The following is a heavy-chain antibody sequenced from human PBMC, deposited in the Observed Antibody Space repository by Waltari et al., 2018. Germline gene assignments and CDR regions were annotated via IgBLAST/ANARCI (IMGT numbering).Heavy chain of an antibody. J-gene: IGHJ5*02. CDR3: ARRAPDIVLMVYAILGWFDP. Sequence: QVQLQQWGAGLLKPSETLSLTCAVYGGSFSGYYWSWIRQPPGKGLEWIGEINHSGSTNSHPSLKSRVTISVDTSKNQFSLKLSSVTAADTAVYYCARRAPDIVLMVYAILGWFDPWGQGTLVTVSS. CDR1: GGSFSGYY. D-gene: IGHD2-8*01. V-gene: IGHV4-34*01. CDR2: INHSGST.